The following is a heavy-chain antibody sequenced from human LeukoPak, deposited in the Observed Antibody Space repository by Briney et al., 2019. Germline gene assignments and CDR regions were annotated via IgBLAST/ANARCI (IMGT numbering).Heavy chain of an antibody. V-gene: IGHV4-34*01. CDR2: INHSGST. CDR1: GGSFSGYY. D-gene: IGHD4-17*01. Sequence: SETLSLTCAVYGGSFSGYYWSWIRQPPGKGLEWIGEINHSGSTNYNPSLKSRVTISLDRSKNQFSLKLSSMTAADTAVYYCARGSLDYGDYPDFDYWGQGTLVTVSS. J-gene: IGHJ4*02. CDR3: ARGSLDYGDYPDFDY.